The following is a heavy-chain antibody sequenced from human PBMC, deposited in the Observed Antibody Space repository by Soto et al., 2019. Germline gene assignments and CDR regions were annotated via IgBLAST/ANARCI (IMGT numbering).Heavy chain of an antibody. D-gene: IGHD3-10*01. CDR1: GGTFSSYAIS. CDR2: IYYSGST. CDR3: ARRGSGSYSDY. V-gene: IGHV4-39*01. Sequence: SCKASGGTFSSYAISWVRQAPGQGLEWIGSIYYSGSTYYNPSLKSRVTISVDTSKNQFSLKLSSVTAADTAVYYCARRGSGSYSDYWGQGTLVTVSS. J-gene: IGHJ4*02.